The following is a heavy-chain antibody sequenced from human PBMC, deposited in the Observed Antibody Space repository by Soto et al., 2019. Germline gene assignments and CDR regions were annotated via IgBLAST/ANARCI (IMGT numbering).Heavy chain of an antibody. Sequence: GGSLRLSCAASGFTVSSNYMSWVRQAPGKGLEWVSVIYSGGSTYYADSVKGRFTISRDNSKNTLYLQMNSLRADDTAVYYCARAYCSGGSCHFDYWGQGTQVTVSS. CDR1: GFTVSSNY. D-gene: IGHD2-15*01. V-gene: IGHV3-53*01. J-gene: IGHJ4*02. CDR2: IYSGGST. CDR3: ARAYCSGGSCHFDY.